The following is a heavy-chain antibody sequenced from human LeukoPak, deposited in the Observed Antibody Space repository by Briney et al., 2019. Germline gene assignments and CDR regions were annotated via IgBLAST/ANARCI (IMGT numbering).Heavy chain of an antibody. V-gene: IGHV4-59*10. Sequence: PSETLSLTCAVYGGSFSGYYWSWIRQPAGKGLEWIGRIYTSGSTNYNPSLKSRVTMSVDTSKNQFSLKLSSVTAADTAVYYCARNAYYDSSGYNWFDPWGQGTLVTVSS. J-gene: IGHJ5*02. D-gene: IGHD3-22*01. CDR1: GGSFSGYY. CDR2: IYTSGST. CDR3: ARNAYYDSSGYNWFDP.